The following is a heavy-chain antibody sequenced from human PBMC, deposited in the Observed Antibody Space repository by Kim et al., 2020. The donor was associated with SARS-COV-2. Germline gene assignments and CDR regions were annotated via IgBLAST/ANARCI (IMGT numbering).Heavy chain of an antibody. J-gene: IGHJ5*02. CDR3: ARGAYDSSGSMSYGFDP. V-gene: IGHV3-21*01. D-gene: IGHD3-22*01. Sequence: GGSLRLSCAASGFTFSSYSMNWVRQAPGKGLEWVSSISSSSSYIYYADSVKGRFTIPRDNANNSLYLQMNSLSAEDTAVYYCARGAYDSSGSMSYGFDPWGQGTLVTVSS. CDR1: GFTFSSYS. CDR2: ISSSSSYI.